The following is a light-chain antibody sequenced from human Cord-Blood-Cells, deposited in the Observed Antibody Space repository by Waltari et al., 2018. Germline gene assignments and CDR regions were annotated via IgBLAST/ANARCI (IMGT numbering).Light chain of an antibody. V-gene: IGKV4-1*01. Sequence: EIVMTQSPDSLAVSLGERATINCKSSQSDLYSSNNKNYLAWYQQKPGQPPKLLIYVASTRESVVPDRFSGSGSGTDFTLTISSLQAEYVAVYYCQQYYSTPFFGPGTKVDIK. CDR1: QSDLYSSNNKNY. CDR3: QQYYSTPF. J-gene: IGKJ3*01. CDR2: VAS.